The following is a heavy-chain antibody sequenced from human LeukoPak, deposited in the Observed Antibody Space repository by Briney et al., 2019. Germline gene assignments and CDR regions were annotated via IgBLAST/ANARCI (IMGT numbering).Heavy chain of an antibody. D-gene: IGHD1-14*01. V-gene: IGHV4-4*02. CDR2: IHRSGST. Sequence: SKTLSLTCTVSPDSTTSNFWSWDRQPPGKGLEWIGEIHRSGSTNYNPSLQSRVTISIDRSKNQIALELSSVTAADTAVYYCAREIVGGFNPGAYWGQGTLVTVSS. CDR3: AREIVGGFNPGAY. J-gene: IGHJ4*02. CDR1: PDSTTSNF.